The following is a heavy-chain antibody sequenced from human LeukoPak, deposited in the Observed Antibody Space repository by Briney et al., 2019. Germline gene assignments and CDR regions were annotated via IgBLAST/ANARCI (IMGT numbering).Heavy chain of an antibody. CDR2: IHKDGNNP. CDR3: AREAYDTGNYYSDT. J-gene: IGHJ5*02. D-gene: IGHD3-10*01. V-gene: IGHV3-74*01. CDR1: GFTFSRYW. Sequence: PGGSLRLSCTASGFTFSRYWMQWVRQAPGKGLVWVSRIHKDGNNPIYADSVKGRFTISRDNARNTLYLQMDSLRAEDTAVYYCAREAYDTGNYYSDTWGQGILVTVSS.